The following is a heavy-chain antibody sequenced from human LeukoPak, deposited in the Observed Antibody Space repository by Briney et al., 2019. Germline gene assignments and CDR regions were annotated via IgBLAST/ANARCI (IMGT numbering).Heavy chain of an antibody. Sequence: GGSLRLSCAASGFTFSSYGMHWVRQAPGKGLEWVAFIRYDGSNKYYADSVKGRFTISIDNSKNTLYLQMNSLRAEDTAVYYCASNREYYGSGSYYNLSWFDPWGQGTLVTVSS. CDR3: ASNREYYGSGSYYNLSWFDP. J-gene: IGHJ5*02. CDR1: GFTFSSYG. D-gene: IGHD3-10*01. V-gene: IGHV3-30*02. CDR2: IRYDGSNK.